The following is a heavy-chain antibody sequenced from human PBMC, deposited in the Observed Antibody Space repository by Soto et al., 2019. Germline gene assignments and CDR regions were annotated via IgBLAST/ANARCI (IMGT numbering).Heavy chain of an antibody. D-gene: IGHD3-22*01. J-gene: IGHJ6*02. Sequence: QVQLQESGPGLVKPSETLSLTCTVSGGSISSNYWSWIRQPAGKGLEWIGRINTSGTTHYNPSPKRRVIMSVGTSKNQFSLKVSFVTVADAAVYYCARDVRCDRGLDVWGQGTTVTVSS. CDR3: ARDVRCDRGLDV. CDR1: GGSISSNY. V-gene: IGHV4-4*07. CDR2: INTSGTT.